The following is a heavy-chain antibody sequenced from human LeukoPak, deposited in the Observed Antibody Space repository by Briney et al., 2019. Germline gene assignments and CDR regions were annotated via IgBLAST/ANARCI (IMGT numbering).Heavy chain of an antibody. CDR3: ARDSPLYYYFDY. CDR2: IIPILGIA. V-gene: IGHV1-69*04. Sequence: ASVKVSCKASGGTFSSYAISWVRQAPGQGLEWMGRIIPILGIANYAQKFQGRVTITADKSTSTAYMELSSLRSEDTAVYYCARDSPLYYYFDYWGQGTLVTVSS. D-gene: IGHD2-8*01. J-gene: IGHJ4*02. CDR1: GGTFSSYA.